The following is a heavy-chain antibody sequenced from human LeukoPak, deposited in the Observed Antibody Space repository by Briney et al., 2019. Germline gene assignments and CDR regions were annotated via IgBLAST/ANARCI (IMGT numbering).Heavy chain of an antibody. V-gene: IGHV5-51*01. Sequence: GGALQISCKGSGCRFTNYWIGWVRPMPGKGVEWMGIIYPGDSNTRYSPSFQGQVTISVDKSISTAYLQWSSLKASDTAIYYCARQRGGCSGGSCTGMDVWGKGTTVTVSS. CDR1: GCRFTNYW. CDR3: ARQRGGCSGGSCTGMDV. CDR2: IYPGDSNT. D-gene: IGHD2-15*01. J-gene: IGHJ6*04.